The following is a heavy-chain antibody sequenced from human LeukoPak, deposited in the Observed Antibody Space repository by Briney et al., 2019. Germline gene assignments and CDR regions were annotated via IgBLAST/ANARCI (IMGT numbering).Heavy chain of an antibody. CDR3: ARDADLGTTITGGFDI. V-gene: IGHV3-7*01. J-gene: IGHJ3*02. CDR1: RFTFSNYW. CDR2: IKSDGSGK. D-gene: IGHD5-24*01. Sequence: PGGSLRLSCAASRFTFSNYWMSWVRQAPGKGRERVASIKSDGSGKFYVNSVKGRFTISRDNARNSLYLQMNRLRAEDTAVYYCARDADLGTTITGGFDIWGQGTKVTVSS.